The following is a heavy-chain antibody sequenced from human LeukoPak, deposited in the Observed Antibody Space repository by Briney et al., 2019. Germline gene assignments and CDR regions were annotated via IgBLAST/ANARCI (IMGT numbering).Heavy chain of an antibody. J-gene: IGHJ3*02. CDR2: IYPGDSDT. CDR1: GYSFTNYW. V-gene: IGHV5-51*01. Sequence: GESLKISCKGSGYSFTNYWIGWVRQMPGKGLEWMGIIYPGDSDTRYSPSFQGQVTISADKSISTAYLQWSSLKASDTAMYYCARQYYDSSGSRAFDIWGQGTRVTVS. D-gene: IGHD3-22*01. CDR3: ARQYYDSSGSRAFDI.